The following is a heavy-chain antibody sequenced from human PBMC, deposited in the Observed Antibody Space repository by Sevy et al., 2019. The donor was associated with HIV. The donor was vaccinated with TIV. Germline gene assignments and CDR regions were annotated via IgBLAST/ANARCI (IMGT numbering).Heavy chain of an antibody. D-gene: IGHD3-10*01. CDR3: ARHPITLLRGVLYGMDV. V-gene: IGHV4-61*10. CDR2: IYASGST. CDR1: GGSVSISTYY. Sequence: SETLSLTCTVSGGSVSISTYYWTWIRQPAGKGLEWIGHIYASGSTNYNPSLKSRVTMSVDTSKNQFSLKLGSVTAADTAVYYCARHPITLLRGVLYGMDVWGQGTTVTVSS. J-gene: IGHJ6*02.